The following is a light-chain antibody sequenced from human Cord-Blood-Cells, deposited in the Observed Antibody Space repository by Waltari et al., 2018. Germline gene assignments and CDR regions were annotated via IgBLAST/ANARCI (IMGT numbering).Light chain of an antibody. Sequence: DVVMTQSPLSLPVTLGQPASISCRSSQSLVYSDGNTYLNWFQQRPGQSTRRLIYKVSHRDSGVPDRFSVSGSGTDFTLKISRVEAEDFGFYYCMQGTHWQFTFGPATKVDI. J-gene: IGKJ3*01. CDR1: QSLVYSDGNTY. CDR3: MQGTHWQFT. V-gene: IGKV2-30*01. CDR2: KVS.